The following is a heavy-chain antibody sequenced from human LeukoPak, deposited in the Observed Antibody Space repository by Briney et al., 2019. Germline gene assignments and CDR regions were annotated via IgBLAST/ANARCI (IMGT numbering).Heavy chain of an antibody. D-gene: IGHD2-2*01. CDR3: ARDTGYCSSTSCLNWFDP. CDR2: IIPILGIA. J-gene: IGHJ5*02. CDR1: GGTFSSYA. Sequence: SVKVSCKASGGTFSSYAISWVRQAPGQGLEWMGRIIPILGIANYAQKFQGRVTITADKSTSTAYMELSSLRSEDTAVYYCARDTGYCSSTSCLNWFDPWGQGTLVTVSS. V-gene: IGHV1-69*04.